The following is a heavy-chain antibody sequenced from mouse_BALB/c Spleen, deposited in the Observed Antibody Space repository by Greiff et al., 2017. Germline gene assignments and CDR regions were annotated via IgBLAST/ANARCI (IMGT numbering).Heavy chain of an antibody. CDR3: TRGDYGNFDY. D-gene: IGHD2-1*01. CDR1: GYTFTSYW. J-gene: IGHJ2*01. V-gene: IGHV1S127*01. Sequence: VQLQQSGAELVKPGASVKMSCKASGYTFTSYWMHWVKQRPGQGLEWIGVIDPSDSYTSYNQKFKGKATLTVDTSSSTAYMQLSSLTSEDSAVYYCTRGDYGNFDYWGQGTTLTVSS. CDR2: IDPSDSYT.